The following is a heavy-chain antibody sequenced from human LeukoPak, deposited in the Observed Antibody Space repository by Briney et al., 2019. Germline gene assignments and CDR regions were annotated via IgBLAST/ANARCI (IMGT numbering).Heavy chain of an antibody. CDR2: ISYDGSNQ. CDR3: VREDYGAGWNAFDI. D-gene: IGHD4-17*01. CDR1: GFTFSSYA. J-gene: IGHJ3*02. Sequence: GGSLRLSCAASGFTFSSYAITWVRQAPGKGLEWVAVISYDGSNQNYADSVKGRFTISRDNSKNTLYLQMNSLRTEDTAEYYCVREDYGAGWNAFDIWGQGTMVTVSS. V-gene: IGHV3-30*03.